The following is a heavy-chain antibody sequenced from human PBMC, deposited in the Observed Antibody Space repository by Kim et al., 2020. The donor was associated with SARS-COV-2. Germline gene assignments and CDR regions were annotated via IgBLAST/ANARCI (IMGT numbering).Heavy chain of an antibody. CDR3: VRDNPAAIYGLDV. V-gene: IGHV1-18*01. Sequence: ASVTVSCKTSGYTFSSFGISWVRQAPGQGLEWLGWISVYNGNTKYAQKVQGRVTVTTDTFTSTAYMELRSLRYDDTAVYYCVRDNPAAIYGLDVWGEGTTVTVSS. CDR1: GYTFSSFG. CDR2: ISVYNGNT. D-gene: IGHD2-2*01. J-gene: IGHJ6*04.